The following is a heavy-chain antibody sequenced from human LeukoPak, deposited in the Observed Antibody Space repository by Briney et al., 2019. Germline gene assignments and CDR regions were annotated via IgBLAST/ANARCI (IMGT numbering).Heavy chain of an antibody. V-gene: IGHV4-59*01. CDR2: IYYSGST. Sequence: SETLSLTCTVSGGSINSYYWSWIRQPPGKGLEWIGYIYYSGSTNYNPSLKSRVTISRDTSKNQFSLRLRSVTAADTAVYYCASGGMVSGDYWGHGTLVTVSS. CDR3: ASGGMVSGDY. J-gene: IGHJ4*01. D-gene: IGHD2-8*01. CDR1: GGSINSYY.